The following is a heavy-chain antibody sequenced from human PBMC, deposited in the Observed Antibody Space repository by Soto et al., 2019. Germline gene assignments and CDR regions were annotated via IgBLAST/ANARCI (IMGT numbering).Heavy chain of an antibody. CDR2: INHSGST. V-gene: IGHV4-34*01. J-gene: IGHJ4*02. D-gene: IGHD2-15*01. CDR3: ARQLGYCSGGSCSGFDY. CDR1: GGSFSGYY. Sequence: SETLSLTCAVYGGSFSGYYWSWIRQPPGKGLEWIGEINHSGSTNYNPSLKSRVTISVDTSKNQFSLKLSSVTAADTAVYYCARQLGYCSGGSCSGFDYWGQGTLVTVSS.